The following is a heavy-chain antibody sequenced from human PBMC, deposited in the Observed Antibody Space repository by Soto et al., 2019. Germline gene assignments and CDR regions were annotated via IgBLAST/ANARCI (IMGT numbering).Heavy chain of an antibody. Sequence: SVKVSCKASGGTFSSYAISWVRQAPGQGLEWMGGIIPIFGTANYAQKFQGRVTITADESTSTAYMELSSLRSEDTAVYYCAREGDVAVPSDPFDIWGQGTMVTVSS. V-gene: IGHV1-69*13. J-gene: IGHJ3*02. CDR2: IIPIFGTA. CDR3: AREGDVAVPSDPFDI. CDR1: GGTFSSYA. D-gene: IGHD6-19*01.